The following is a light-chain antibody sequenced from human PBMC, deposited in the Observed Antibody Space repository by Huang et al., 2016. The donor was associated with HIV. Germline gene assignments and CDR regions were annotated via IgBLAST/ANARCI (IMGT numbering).Light chain of an antibody. CDR3: QQYDDWPRGFT. V-gene: IGKV3-15*01. CDR2: GAS. CDR1: QSVGSN. Sequence: EIVMTQSTVTLSVSPGERATLSCRASQSVGSNLAWYQHTPGQAPRRLVYGASTRATGIPARFSGSGSGTEFSLTISSLQSEDFAIYYCQQYDDWPRGFTFGPGTKVDIK. J-gene: IGKJ3*01.